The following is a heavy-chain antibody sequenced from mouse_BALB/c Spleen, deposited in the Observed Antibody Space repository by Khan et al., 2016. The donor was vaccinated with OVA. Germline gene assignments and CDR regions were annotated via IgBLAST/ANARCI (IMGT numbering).Heavy chain of an antibody. CDR1: GYTFTSYW. CDR2: IYPGTDNT. V-gene: IGHV1-76*01. CDR3: AREEAWYYFDY. J-gene: IGHJ2*01. D-gene: IGHD3-2*02. Sequence: VELVESGAELVRPGASVKLSCKTSGYTFTSYWINWIQQRSGQGLEWIAKIYPGTDNTYYNEKLKDQATLTADKSSSTAYMQLSSLKSEDSAVYFCAREEAWYYFDYWGQGTTLTVSS.